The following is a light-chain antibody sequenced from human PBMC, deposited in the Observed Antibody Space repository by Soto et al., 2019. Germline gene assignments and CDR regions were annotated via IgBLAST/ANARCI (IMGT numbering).Light chain of an antibody. Sequence: QSVLTQPASVSGSPGQSITISCTGTSSDVGGYNYVSWYQQHPGKAPKLMIYEVSNRPSGVSNRFSGSKSGNTASLTISRLQAEDEADYYCSSYTSSSVVFGGGTKVTVL. V-gene: IGLV2-14*01. CDR1: SSDVGGYNY. CDR2: EVS. CDR3: SSYTSSSVV. J-gene: IGLJ2*01.